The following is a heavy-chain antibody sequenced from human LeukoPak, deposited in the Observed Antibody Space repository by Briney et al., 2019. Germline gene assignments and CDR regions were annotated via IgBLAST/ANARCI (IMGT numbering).Heavy chain of an antibody. V-gene: IGHV4-34*01. CDR1: GGPFTGYF. Sequence: SETLSLTCAAYGGPFTGYFWSWIRQPPGKGLEWIGEINHGGSINYNPSLKSRVTISRDTSKNQFSLNLYSVTAADTAVYYCAKVYSSSSRDSFDVWGPGTMATVSS. D-gene: IGHD6-6*01. CDR3: AKVYSSSSRDSFDV. J-gene: IGHJ3*01. CDR2: INHGGSI.